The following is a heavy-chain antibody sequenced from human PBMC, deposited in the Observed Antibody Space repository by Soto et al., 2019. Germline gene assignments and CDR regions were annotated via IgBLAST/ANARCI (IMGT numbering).Heavy chain of an antibody. Sequence: GGSLRLSCAASGFTFSSYWMHWVRQAPGKGLVWVSRINSDGSSTSYADSVKGRFTISRDNAKNTLYLQMNSLRAEDAAVYYCAAAYYYGSGSYSGDYYYYYMDFWGKGTTVTVSS. J-gene: IGHJ6*03. CDR2: INSDGSST. CDR3: AAAYYYGSGSYSGDYYYYYMDF. D-gene: IGHD3-10*01. V-gene: IGHV3-74*01. CDR1: GFTFSSYW.